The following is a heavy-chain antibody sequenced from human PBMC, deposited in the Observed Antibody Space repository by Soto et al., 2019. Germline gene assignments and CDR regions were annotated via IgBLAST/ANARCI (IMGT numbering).Heavy chain of an antibody. CDR3: ARPERSGWEEGFWFDP. CDR2: IYYSGST. CDR1: GGSISSGDYY. D-gene: IGHD6-19*01. V-gene: IGHV4-31*03. J-gene: IGHJ5*02. Sequence: SETLSLTCTVSGGSISSGDYYWSWIRQHPGKGLEWIGYIYYSGSTYYNPSLKSRVTISVDTSKNQFSLKLSSVTAADTAVYYCARPERSGWEEGFWFDPWGQGTLVTVSS.